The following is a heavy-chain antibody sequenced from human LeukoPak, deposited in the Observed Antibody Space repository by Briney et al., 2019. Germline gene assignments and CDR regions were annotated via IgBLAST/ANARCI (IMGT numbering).Heavy chain of an antibody. CDR3: ARDGSLEMATVFDY. CDR1: GGSISSYY. Sequence: PSETLSLTCTVSGGSISSYYWSWIRQPPGKGLEWIGYIYYSGSTNYNPSLKSRVTISVDTSKNQFSLKLSSVTAADTAVYYCARDGSLEMATVFDYWGQGTLVTVSS. CDR2: IYYSGST. J-gene: IGHJ4*02. D-gene: IGHD5-24*01. V-gene: IGHV4-59*12.